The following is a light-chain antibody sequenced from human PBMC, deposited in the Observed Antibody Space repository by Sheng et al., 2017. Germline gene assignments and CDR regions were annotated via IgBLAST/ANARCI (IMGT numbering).Light chain of an antibody. CDR1: QSVSGY. Sequence: DIQMTQSPSSLSASVGDRVTITCRASQSVSGYLNWYQQKPGKAPNLLIYAASILQSGVPSRFSGSGSGTDFTLTIDNLQPEDFATYYCQQYAVFPPYTFGQGTNLEMK. J-gene: IGKJ2*01. V-gene: IGKV1-39*01. CDR2: AAS. CDR3: QQYAVFPPYT.